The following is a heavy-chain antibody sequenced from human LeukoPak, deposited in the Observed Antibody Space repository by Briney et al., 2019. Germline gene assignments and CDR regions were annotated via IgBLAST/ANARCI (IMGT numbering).Heavy chain of an antibody. CDR1: GFTFSSYA. CDR3: ARDLRDYDILTGLDY. Sequence: GSLGLSCAASGFTFSSYAMHWVRQAPGKGLEWGAVISYDGSNKYYADSVKGRFTISRDNSKNTLYLQMNSLRAEDTAVYYCARDLRDYDILTGLDYWGQGTLVTVSS. V-gene: IGHV3-30*04. J-gene: IGHJ4*02. D-gene: IGHD3-9*01. CDR2: ISYDGSNK.